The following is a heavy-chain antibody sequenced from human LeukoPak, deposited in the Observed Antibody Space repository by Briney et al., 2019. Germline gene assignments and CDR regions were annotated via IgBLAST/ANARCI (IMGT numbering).Heavy chain of an antibody. Sequence: PSETLSLTCTVPGGSISSGSYYWSWIRQPAGKGLEWIGRIYTSGSTNYNPSLKSRVTISVDTSKNQFSLKLSSVTAADTAVYYCAREGGGWFGESTDYWGQGTLVTVSS. J-gene: IGHJ4*02. CDR3: AREGGGWFGESTDY. CDR1: GGSISSGSYY. V-gene: IGHV4-61*02. CDR2: IYTSGST. D-gene: IGHD3-10*01.